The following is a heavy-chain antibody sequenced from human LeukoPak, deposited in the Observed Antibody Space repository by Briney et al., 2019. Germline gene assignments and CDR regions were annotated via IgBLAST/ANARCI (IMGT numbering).Heavy chain of an antibody. V-gene: IGHV1-69*05. D-gene: IGHD3-22*01. CDR3: ARRASDYYDSSGYYYWFDP. CDR1: GGTFSSYA. CDR2: IIPIFGTA. Sequence: SSLKVSCKASGGTFSSYAISWVRQAPGQGLEWMGGIIPIFGTANYAQKFQGRVTITTDESTSTAYMELSSLRSEDTAVYYCARRASDYYDSSGYYYWFDPWGQGTLVTVSS. J-gene: IGHJ5*02.